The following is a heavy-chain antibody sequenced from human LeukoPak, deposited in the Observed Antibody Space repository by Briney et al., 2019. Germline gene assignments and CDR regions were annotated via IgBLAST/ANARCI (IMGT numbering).Heavy chain of an antibody. Sequence: SETLSLTCTVSGGSISSYYWNWIRQPPGKGLEWIGYISYSGTTNYNPSLKSRVTISVDTSKNQFSLKLSSVTAADTAVYYCARLSNDYSNYGATRNLDYWGQGTLVTVSS. D-gene: IGHD4-11*01. V-gene: IGHV4-59*01. CDR2: ISYSGTT. CDR3: ARLSNDYSNYGATRNLDY. J-gene: IGHJ4*02. CDR1: GGSISSYY.